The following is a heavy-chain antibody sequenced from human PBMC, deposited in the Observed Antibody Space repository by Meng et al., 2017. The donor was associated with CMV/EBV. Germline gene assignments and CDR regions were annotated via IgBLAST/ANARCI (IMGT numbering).Heavy chain of an antibody. V-gene: IGHV3-48*03. D-gene: IGHD2-15*01. CDR3: AKAQYSQYCSSGSCYRVRSYYHYYGMDV. CDR1: GFTFSSYE. Sequence: GGSLRLSCAASGFTFSSYEMNWVRQAPGKGLEWVSYISSSGSTIYYADSVKGRFTISRDNAKNSLYLQMNSLRAEDTAVYYCAKAQYSQYCSSGSCYRVRSYYHYYGMDVWGQGTTVTVSS. J-gene: IGHJ6*02. CDR2: ISSSGSTI.